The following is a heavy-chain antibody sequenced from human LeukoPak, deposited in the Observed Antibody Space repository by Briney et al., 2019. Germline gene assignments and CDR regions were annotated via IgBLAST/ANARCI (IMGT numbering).Heavy chain of an antibody. CDR1: GYSFTSYW. V-gene: IGHV5-51*01. CDR2: IYPGDSDT. Sequence: GESLQISCQGSGYSFTSYWIGWVRQLPGKGLEWMGIIYPGDSDTRYSPSVQGQVTISADKSISTAYLQWSSLKASDTAMYYCARLVHYDSSVRGDYFDYWGQGTLVTVSS. J-gene: IGHJ4*02. D-gene: IGHD3-22*01. CDR3: ARLVHYDSSVRGDYFDY.